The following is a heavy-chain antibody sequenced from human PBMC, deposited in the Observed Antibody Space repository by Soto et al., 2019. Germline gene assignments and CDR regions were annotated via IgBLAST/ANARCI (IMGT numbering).Heavy chain of an antibody. CDR3: AKEGASSWYFFDY. Sequence: GGSLRLSWAASGFTFSNYAMSWVRQPPGKGLEWVSTISGSGGGAYYADSVKGRFTISRDNSKNTLYLQMNSLRGEDTAVYYCAKEGASSWYFFDYWGQGTLVTVSS. J-gene: IGHJ4*02. CDR2: ISGSGGGA. CDR1: GFTFSNYA. V-gene: IGHV3-23*01. D-gene: IGHD6-13*01.